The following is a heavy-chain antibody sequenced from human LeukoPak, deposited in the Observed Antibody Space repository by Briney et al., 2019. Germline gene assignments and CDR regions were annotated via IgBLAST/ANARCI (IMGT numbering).Heavy chain of an antibody. J-gene: IGHJ5*01. CDR2: TYYRSKWYD. Sequence: SQTLSLTCAISGDSVSSKNGAWNWIRQSPSRGLEWLGRTYYRSKWYDEYADPVKGRITISPDTSENQFSLHVYSVTPEDTAVYYCARDLGTSGWYTFDFWGQGTLVTVSS. CDR1: GDSVSSKNGA. V-gene: IGHV6-1*01. CDR3: ARDLGTSGWYTFDF. D-gene: IGHD6-19*01.